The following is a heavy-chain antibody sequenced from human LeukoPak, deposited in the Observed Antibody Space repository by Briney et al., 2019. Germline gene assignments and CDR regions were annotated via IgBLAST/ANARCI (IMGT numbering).Heavy chain of an antibody. CDR3: ARHVGFITMVRGVINNNWFDP. J-gene: IGHJ5*02. D-gene: IGHD3-10*01. CDR1: GDSISSGSYY. Sequence: SETLSLTCTVSGDSISSGSYYWGWIRQPPGKGLEWIGSIYYSGSPYYNPSLKSRVTISVDTSKKQFSLKLSSVTAADTAVYYCARHVGFITMVRGVINNNWFDPWGQGTLVTVSS. V-gene: IGHV4-39*01. CDR2: IYYSGSP.